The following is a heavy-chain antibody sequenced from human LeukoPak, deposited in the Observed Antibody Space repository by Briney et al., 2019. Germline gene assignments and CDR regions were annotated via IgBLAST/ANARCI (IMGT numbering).Heavy chain of an antibody. V-gene: IGHV1-69*05. CDR3: ARGEGSGWFLADYYYMDV. J-gene: IGHJ6*03. Sequence: SPKVSRKASGGTLSSYAISWVRHTPGRGVGWMGRIIPIFGTANSAQTFQGRVTITTDESTSTAYKELSSLRSEDTAVYYCARGEGSGWFLADYYYMDVWGKGTTVTVSS. CDR1: GGTLSSYA. CDR2: IIPIFGTA. D-gene: IGHD6-19*01.